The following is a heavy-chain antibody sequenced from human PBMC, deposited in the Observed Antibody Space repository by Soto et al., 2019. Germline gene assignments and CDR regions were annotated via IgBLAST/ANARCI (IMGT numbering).Heavy chain of an antibody. CDR3: AKEMYPRTVLDSSSPWGDY. V-gene: IGHV3-30*18. D-gene: IGHD6-6*01. J-gene: IGHJ4*02. CDR2: VSYDGSHK. Sequence: QVQLVQSGGGVIQPGKSLRLSCAASGITFTTYGMHWVRQTPGKGLEWVAVVSYDGSHKYYADSVKGRFTISRDDSKNTLYLPMNSLRVEDTDVYYCAKEMYPRTVLDSSSPWGDYWGQGTLVTVSS. CDR1: GITFTTYG.